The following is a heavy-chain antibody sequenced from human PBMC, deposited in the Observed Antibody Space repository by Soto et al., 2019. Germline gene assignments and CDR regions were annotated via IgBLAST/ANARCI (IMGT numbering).Heavy chain of an antibody. D-gene: IGHD2-21*02. J-gene: IGHJ6*02. V-gene: IGHV1-2*02. CDR2: INPKSGGT. Sequence: GASVKVSCKASGYTFTSYGISWVRQAPGQGLEWMGWINPKSGGTHYAPKFQGRVTMTRDTSISAAYMEVSGLRFDDTAIYYCARDGLDTRMVTRDYYYGLDGWGQGTTVTVSS. CDR1: GYTFTSYG. CDR3: ARDGLDTRMVTRDYYYGLDG.